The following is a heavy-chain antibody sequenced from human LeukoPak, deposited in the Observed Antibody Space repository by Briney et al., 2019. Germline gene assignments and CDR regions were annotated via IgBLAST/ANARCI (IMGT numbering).Heavy chain of an antibody. D-gene: IGHD7-27*01. CDR2: ISYDGSNK. CDR3: ARESTGAFDY. V-gene: IGHV3-30-3*01. CDR1: GFTFSSYA. Sequence: QPGGSLRLSCAASGFTFSSYAMSWVRQAPGKGLEWVAVISYDGSNKYYADSVKGRFTISRGNSKNTLYLQMNSLRAEDTAVYYCARESTGAFDYWGQGTLVTVSS. J-gene: IGHJ4*02.